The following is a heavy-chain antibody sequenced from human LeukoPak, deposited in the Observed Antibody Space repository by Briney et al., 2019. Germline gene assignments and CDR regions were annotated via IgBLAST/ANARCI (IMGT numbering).Heavy chain of an antibody. CDR2: ISYDGSNK. D-gene: IGHD3-22*01. V-gene: IGHV3-30*18. CDR1: GFTFSSYG. J-gene: IGHJ4*02. Sequence: GGSLRLSCAASGFTFSSYGMHWVRQAPGKGLEWVAVISYDGSNKYYADSVNGRFTISRDNSKNTLYLQMNSLRAEDTAVYYCAKVDSSGYYFDYWGQGTLVTVSS. CDR3: AKVDSSGYYFDY.